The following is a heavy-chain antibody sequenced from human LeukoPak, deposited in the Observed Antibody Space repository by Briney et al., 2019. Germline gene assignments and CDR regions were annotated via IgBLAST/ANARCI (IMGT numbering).Heavy chain of an antibody. CDR2: ISSSGSTI. Sequence: PGGSLRLSCAASGFTFSDYYMSWIRQAPGKGLEWVSYISSSGSTIYYADSVKGRFTISRDNAKNSLYLQMNSLRAEDTAVYYCARDLAYYDFWSGYYTGPSDYWGQGTLVTVSS. CDR1: GFTFSDYY. J-gene: IGHJ4*02. CDR3: ARDLAYYDFWSGYYTGPSDY. D-gene: IGHD3-3*01. V-gene: IGHV3-11*04.